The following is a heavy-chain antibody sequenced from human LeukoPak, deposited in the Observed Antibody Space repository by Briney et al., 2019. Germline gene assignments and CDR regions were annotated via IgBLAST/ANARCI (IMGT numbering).Heavy chain of an antibody. Sequence: ASVKVSFKASGGTFSRYTMSWVRQAPGQGLEWMGRIIPILGIANYAQKFQGRVTITADKSTSTAYMELSSLRSEDTAVYYCASVLWDYVWGSNQHWGQGTLVTVSS. CDR3: ASVLWDYVWGSNQH. CDR2: IIPILGIA. V-gene: IGHV1-69*02. J-gene: IGHJ1*01. D-gene: IGHD3-16*01. CDR1: GGTFSRYT.